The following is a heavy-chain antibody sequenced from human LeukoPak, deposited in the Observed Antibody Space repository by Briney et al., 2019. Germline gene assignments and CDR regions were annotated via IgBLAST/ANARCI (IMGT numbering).Heavy chain of an antibody. CDR2: MNPNSGNT. Sequence: GASVKVSCKASGYTFTGHYMHWVRQAPGQGLEWMGWMNPNSGNTGYAQKFQGRVTMTRNTSISTAYMELSSLRSEDTAVYYCARGRRVCGMDVWGQGTTVTVSS. V-gene: IGHV1-8*02. D-gene: IGHD6-6*01. CDR3: ARGRRVCGMDV. J-gene: IGHJ6*02. CDR1: GYTFTGHY.